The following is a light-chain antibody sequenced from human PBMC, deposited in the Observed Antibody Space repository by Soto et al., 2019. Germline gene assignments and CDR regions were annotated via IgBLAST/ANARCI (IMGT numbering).Light chain of an antibody. CDR3: QQSYSSPPLT. V-gene: IGKV1-39*01. CDR2: AIS. CDR1: QSISSY. Sequence: EIRMTQSPASLSASPGDRVTITCRASQSISSYVSWYQQKPGKSPNLLIYAISTLREGVPSRFSGSGSGTEFTLTISGLQPEDFATYYCQQSYSSPPLTFGGGTKVEI. J-gene: IGKJ4*01.